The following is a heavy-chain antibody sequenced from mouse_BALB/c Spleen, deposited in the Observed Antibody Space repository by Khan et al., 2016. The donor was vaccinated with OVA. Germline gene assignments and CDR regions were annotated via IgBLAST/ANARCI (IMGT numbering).Heavy chain of an antibody. J-gene: IGHJ2*01. Sequence: QVQLQQSGPELVKPGASVKISCKAPGYTFTDYYINWVKQKPGQGLEWIGWIYPGSGNTKYNAKFKGMATLTVDTSSSTAYMRLSSLTSEDTAVYSDARGGFYGHSLFDYWGQGTTLTVSS. V-gene: IGHV1-84*02. CDR2: IYPGSGNT. CDR1: GYTFTDYY. D-gene: IGHD1-1*01. CDR3: ARGGFYGHSLFDY.